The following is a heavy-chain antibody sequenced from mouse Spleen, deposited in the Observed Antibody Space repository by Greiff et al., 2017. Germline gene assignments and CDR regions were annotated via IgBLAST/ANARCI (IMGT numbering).Heavy chain of an antibody. J-gene: IGHJ2*01. D-gene: IGHD3-2*02. Sequence: EVHLVESGEGLVKPGGSLKLSCAASGFTFSSYAMSWVRQTPEKRLEWVAYISSGGDYIYYADTVKGRFTISRDNARNTLYLQMSSLKSEDTAMYYCTREGTAQATFDYWGQGTTLTVSS. CDR1: GFTFSSYA. CDR3: TREGTAQATFDY. CDR2: ISSGGDYI. V-gene: IGHV5-9-1*02.